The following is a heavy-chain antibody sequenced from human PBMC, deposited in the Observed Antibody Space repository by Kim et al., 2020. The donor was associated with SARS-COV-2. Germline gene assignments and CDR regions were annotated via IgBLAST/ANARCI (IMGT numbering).Heavy chain of an antibody. CDR1: GFTFSSYA. Sequence: GGSLRLSCAASGFTFSSYAMSWVRQAPGKGLEWVSAISGSGGSTYYADSVKGRFTISRDNSKNTLYLQMNSLRAEDTAVYYCASPAVLWFGELLPNDRGFDYWGQGTLVTVSS. V-gene: IGHV3-23*01. D-gene: IGHD3-10*01. CDR3: ASPAVLWFGELLPNDRGFDY. J-gene: IGHJ4*02. CDR2: ISGSGGST.